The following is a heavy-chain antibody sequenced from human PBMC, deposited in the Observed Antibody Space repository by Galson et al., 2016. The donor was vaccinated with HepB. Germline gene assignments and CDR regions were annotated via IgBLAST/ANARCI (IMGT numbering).Heavy chain of an antibody. D-gene: IGHD2-21*02. CDR2: ISSGGGTI. V-gene: IGHV3-11*04. Sequence: SLRLSCAASGFSFSDYTMNWIRQAPGKGLEWVSYISSGGGTIYYADCVKGRFTISRDNAKNSLSLEMNSLRDEDTALYYCARDSYCDGDCYVGAFDIWGQGTTVTVSS. J-gene: IGHJ3*02. CDR3: ARDSYCDGDCYVGAFDI. CDR1: GFSFSDYT.